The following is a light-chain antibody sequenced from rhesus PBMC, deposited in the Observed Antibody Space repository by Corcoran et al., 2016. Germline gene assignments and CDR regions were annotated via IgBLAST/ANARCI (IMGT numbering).Light chain of an antibody. V-gene: IGKV1-74*01. CDR1: ENVNNY. Sequence: DIQMTQSPSSLSASVGDRVTITCRTSENVNNYLNWYQQTPGKAPKLLIYKASTLQSGVPSRLSGSGSGTDYTFNISSLQSEDVATYYCQHNYGTPPTFGQGTKVEIK. CDR2: KAS. CDR3: QHNYGTPPT. J-gene: IGKJ1*01.